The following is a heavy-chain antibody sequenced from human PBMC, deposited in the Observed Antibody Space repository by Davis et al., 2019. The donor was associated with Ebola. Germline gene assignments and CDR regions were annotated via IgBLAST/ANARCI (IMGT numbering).Heavy chain of an antibody. CDR3: ARDLRYDSSGYDYYFYMDV. J-gene: IGHJ6*03. CDR2: IYSSGTT. CDR1: GGSINSYF. Sequence: PSETLSLTCTVSGGSINSYFWSWIRQPAGKGLEWIGRIYSSGTTNYNPSLKSRVTMSVDTSKNQFSLKLRSVTAADTAVYYCARDLRYDSSGYDYYFYMDVWGKGTTVTVSS. D-gene: IGHD3-22*01. V-gene: IGHV4-4*07.